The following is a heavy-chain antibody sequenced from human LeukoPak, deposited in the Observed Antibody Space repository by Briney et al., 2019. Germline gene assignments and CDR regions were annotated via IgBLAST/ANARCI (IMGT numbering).Heavy chain of an antibody. CDR1: GYTFTSYG. Sequence: ASVKVSCKASGYTFTSYGISWVRQAPGQGLEWMGWISAYNGDTNYAQKFQGRVTMTRDTSISTAYMELRRLRSDDTAVYYCARDISTYGDYLDYWGQGTLVTVSS. D-gene: IGHD4-17*01. CDR2: ISAYNGDT. J-gene: IGHJ4*02. V-gene: IGHV1-18*01. CDR3: ARDISTYGDYLDY.